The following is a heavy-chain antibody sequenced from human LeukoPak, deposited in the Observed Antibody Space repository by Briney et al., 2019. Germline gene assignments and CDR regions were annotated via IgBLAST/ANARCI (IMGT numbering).Heavy chain of an antibody. V-gene: IGHV1-24*01. CDR1: GHTLVDLS. CDR3: EASSGVLANLYIVA. Sequence: ASVKVSCKVSGHTLVDLSMHWVRQTPGKDLEWMGGFDPEDSDTIYAQKLQGRVTMTEDTSTGTAYMELSSLRSDDTAVYYGEASSGVLANLYIVAWGQGTLVVVSS. CDR2: FDPEDSDT. J-gene: IGHJ1*01. D-gene: IGHD2-15*01.